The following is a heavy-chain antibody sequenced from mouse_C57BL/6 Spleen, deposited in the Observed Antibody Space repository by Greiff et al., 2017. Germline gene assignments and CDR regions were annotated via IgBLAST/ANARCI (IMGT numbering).Heavy chain of an antibody. Sequence: EVQLQQSVAELVRPGASVKLSCTASGFTITNTSIHWMKQRPEQGLEWIGSIYPANGNTKYAPKFQGKATITADTSSNTAYLQLISLTSEDTASYYGARGGYWGQGTTLTVSS. V-gene: IGHV14-3*01. J-gene: IGHJ2*01. CDR3: ARGGY. CDR2: IYPANGNT. CDR1: GFTITNTS.